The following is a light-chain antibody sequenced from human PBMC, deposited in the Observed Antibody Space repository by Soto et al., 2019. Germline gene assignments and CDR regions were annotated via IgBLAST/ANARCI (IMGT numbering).Light chain of an antibody. CDR3: QQLNSYPIT. CDR2: AAS. Sequence: DGPLTQSPSLLSASVGDRVTITCLASQGISSYLAWYQQKPGKAPKLLIYAASTLQSGVPSRFSGSGSGTEFTLTISRLQPEDFATYYCQQLNSYPITFGQGTRLEIK. V-gene: IGKV1-9*01. J-gene: IGKJ5*01. CDR1: QGISSY.